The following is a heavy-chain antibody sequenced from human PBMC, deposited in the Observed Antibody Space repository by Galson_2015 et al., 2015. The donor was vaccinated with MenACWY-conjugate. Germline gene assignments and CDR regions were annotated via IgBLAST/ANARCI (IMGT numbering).Heavy chain of an antibody. Sequence: SVKVSCKASGYTFTSYGISWVRQAPGQGLEWMGWISAHNGNTNYAQKLQGRVTMTTDTSTRIAFMELRSLRSDDTAVYYCARGYRLVILPSLNYFDYWGQGTLVPVSS. D-gene: IGHD3-9*01. J-gene: IGHJ4*02. V-gene: IGHV1-18*01. CDR2: ISAHNGNT. CDR3: ARGYRLVILPSLNYFDY. CDR1: GYTFTSYG.